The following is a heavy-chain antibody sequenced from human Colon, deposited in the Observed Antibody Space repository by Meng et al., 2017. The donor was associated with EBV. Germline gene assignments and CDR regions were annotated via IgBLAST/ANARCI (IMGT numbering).Heavy chain of an antibody. CDR2: IYRGGGT. Sequence: QVHLQEACTGLVEPSGTLSLTCAVSGGSISTSDWWSWVRQPPGKGLEWIGEIYRGGGTNYNPSFKSRVTISVDTSNNHFSLKLSYVTAADTAVYYCARVRVIPAAVGFDYWGQGTLVTVSS. CDR3: ARVRVIPAAVGFDY. J-gene: IGHJ4*02. CDR1: GGSISTSDW. D-gene: IGHD2-2*01. V-gene: IGHV4-4*02.